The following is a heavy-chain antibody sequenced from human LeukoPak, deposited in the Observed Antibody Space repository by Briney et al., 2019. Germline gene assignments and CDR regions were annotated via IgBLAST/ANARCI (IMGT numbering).Heavy chain of an antibody. V-gene: IGHV4-39*01. D-gene: IGHD3-10*01. J-gene: IGHJ5*02. CDR1: GGSTSTTNYY. Sequence: SETLSLTFTVSGGSTSTTNYYWGWIRQPPGKGLEWIGSIYYKGKTYYNESLKSRVTIYVATSKNQFSLKLSSVTAADTAVYYCARKGAYYHGSGSYYSFWFDPWGQGTLVTVYS. CDR2: IYYKGKT. CDR3: ARKGAYYHGSGSYYSFWFDP.